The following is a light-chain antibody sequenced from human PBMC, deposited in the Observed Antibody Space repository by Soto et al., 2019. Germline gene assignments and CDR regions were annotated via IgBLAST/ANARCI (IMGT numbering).Light chain of an antibody. V-gene: IGKV3-11*01. CDR2: EAS. J-gene: IGKJ1*01. CDR3: QQRSDWPWT. Sequence: IVLSYYPGTGSSPPCKTATLSCRASQSVSSYLAWYQQKPGQAPRLLMYEASTRATGIPARFSGGGSGTDFTLTISSLEPEDVAVYYCQQRSDWPWTFGQGTKVDIK. CDR1: QSVSSY.